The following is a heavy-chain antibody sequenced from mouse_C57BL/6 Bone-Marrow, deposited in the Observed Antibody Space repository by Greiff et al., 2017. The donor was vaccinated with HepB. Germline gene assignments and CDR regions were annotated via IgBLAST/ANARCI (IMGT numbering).Heavy chain of an antibody. D-gene: IGHD2-1*01. V-gene: IGHV1-66*01. Sequence: QVQLQQSGPELVKPGASVKISCKASGYSFTSYYIHWVKQRPGQGLEWIGWIYPGSGNTKYNEKFKGKATLTADTSSSTAYMQVSSLTSEDSAVYYCASPYGNYEGWYFDVWGTGTTVTVSS. CDR2: IYPGSGNT. J-gene: IGHJ1*03. CDR3: ASPYGNYEGWYFDV. CDR1: GYSFTSYY.